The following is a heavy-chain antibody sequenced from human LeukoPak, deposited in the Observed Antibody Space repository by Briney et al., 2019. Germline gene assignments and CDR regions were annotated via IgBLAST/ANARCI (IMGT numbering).Heavy chain of an antibody. CDR2: INPNSGGT. CDR1: GYTFTGYY. Sequence: ASVNVSCKASGYTFTGYYMHWVRQAPGQGLEWMGWINPNSGGTNYAQKFQGRVTMTRDTSISTAYMELSRLRSDDTAVYYCARGEWDYYDSSGQVDYWGQGTLVTVSS. D-gene: IGHD3-22*01. CDR3: ARGEWDYYDSSGQVDY. V-gene: IGHV1-2*02. J-gene: IGHJ4*02.